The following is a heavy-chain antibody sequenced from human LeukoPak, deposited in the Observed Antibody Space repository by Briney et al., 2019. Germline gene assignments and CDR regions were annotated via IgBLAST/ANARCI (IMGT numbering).Heavy chain of an antibody. V-gene: IGHV4-30-4*01. J-gene: IGHJ6*02. Sequence: SQTLSLTCTVSGGSISSGDYYWSWIRQPPGKGLEWIGYIYYSGSTYYNPSLKSRVTISVDTSKNQFSLKLSSVTAADTAVYYCARGPNYYDPVKGYGMDVWGQGTTVTVSS. CDR3: ARGPNYYDPVKGYGMDV. CDR2: IYYSGST. D-gene: IGHD3-22*01. CDR1: GGSISSGDYY.